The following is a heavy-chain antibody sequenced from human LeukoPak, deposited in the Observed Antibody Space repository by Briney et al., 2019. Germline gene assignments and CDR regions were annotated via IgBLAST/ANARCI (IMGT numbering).Heavy chain of an antibody. V-gene: IGHV4-30-4*07. Sequence: SETLSLTCAVSGGSISSGTYSWTWMRQPPGKGLEWIGYIYNSGSTFNNPSLNSRVTISVDTSKNQLSLKLSSVTAADTAVYYCARGGYYGSGNDFRFDPWGQGTLVTVSS. CDR1: GGSISSGTYS. CDR2: IYNSGST. J-gene: IGHJ5*02. CDR3: ARGGYYGSGNDFRFDP. D-gene: IGHD3-10*01.